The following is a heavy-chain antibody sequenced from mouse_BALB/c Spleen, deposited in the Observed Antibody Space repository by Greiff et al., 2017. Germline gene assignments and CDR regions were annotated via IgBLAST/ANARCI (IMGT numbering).Heavy chain of an antibody. Sequence: EVKLQESGGGLVKPGGSLKLSCAASGFAFSSYDMSWVRQTPEKRLEWVAYISSGGGSTYYPDTVKGRFTISRDNAKNTLYLQMSSLKSEDTAMYYCARHEYGNQAWFAYWGQGTLVTVSA. CDR2: ISSGGGST. CDR3: ARHEYGNQAWFAY. V-gene: IGHV5-12-1*01. J-gene: IGHJ3*01. D-gene: IGHD2-10*02. CDR1: GFAFSSYD.